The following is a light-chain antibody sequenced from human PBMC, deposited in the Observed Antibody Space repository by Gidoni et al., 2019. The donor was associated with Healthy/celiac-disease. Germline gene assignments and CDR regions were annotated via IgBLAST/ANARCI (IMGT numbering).Light chain of an antibody. J-gene: IGLJ3*02. CDR2: DVS. CDR3: SSYTSSSTLV. V-gene: IGLV2-14*03. Sequence: SALTQPASVSGSPGKSITISCTGTSSDVGGYNYASWYQQHPGKAPKLMIYDVSNRPSGVSNRFSGSKSGNTASLTISGLQAEDEADYYCSSYTSSSTLVFGGGTKLTVL. CDR1: SSDVGGYNY.